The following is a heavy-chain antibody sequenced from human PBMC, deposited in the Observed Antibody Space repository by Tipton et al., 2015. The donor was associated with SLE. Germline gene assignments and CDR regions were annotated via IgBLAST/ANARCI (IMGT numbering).Heavy chain of an antibody. CDR2: IYSGGST. J-gene: IGHJ4*02. D-gene: IGHD3-16*01. V-gene: IGHV3-23*03. CDR3: AGGSSSTRDY. CDR1: GFTFRSYP. Sequence: SLRLSCAASGFTFRSYPMTWVRQAPGKGLEWVSVIYSGGSTYYADSVKGRFTTSRDDSKNTLYLQMNSLRPEDTAVYYCAGGSSSTRDYWGQGTLVTVSS.